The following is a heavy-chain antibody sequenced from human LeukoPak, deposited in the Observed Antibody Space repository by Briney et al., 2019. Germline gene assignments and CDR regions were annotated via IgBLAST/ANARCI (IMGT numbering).Heavy chain of an antibody. V-gene: IGHV1-2*02. Sequence: ASVKVSCKASGYTFTGYYMHRVRQAPGQGLEWMGWINPNSGGTNYAQKFQGRVNMTRDTSISTAYMELSRLRSDDTAVYYCARDRDYYGSGYVWGKGTTVTISS. D-gene: IGHD3-10*01. CDR3: ARDRDYYGSGYV. J-gene: IGHJ6*04. CDR1: GYTFTGYY. CDR2: INPNSGGT.